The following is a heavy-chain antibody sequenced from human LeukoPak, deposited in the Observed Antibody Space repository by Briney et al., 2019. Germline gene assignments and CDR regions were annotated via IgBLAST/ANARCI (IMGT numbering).Heavy chain of an antibody. V-gene: IGHV3-30-3*01. CDR3: ARPWNTYYYCGMDV. CDR2: ISYDGNNK. Sequence: PGRSLRLSCAASGFTFSQYAMNWVRQAPGKGLEWVAVISYDGNNKYYADSVKGRFTISRDHSQSTLFLQMNSLRADDTAIYYCARPWNTYYYCGMDVWGQGTTVTVSS. D-gene: IGHD1/OR15-1a*01. CDR1: GFTFSQYA. J-gene: IGHJ6*02.